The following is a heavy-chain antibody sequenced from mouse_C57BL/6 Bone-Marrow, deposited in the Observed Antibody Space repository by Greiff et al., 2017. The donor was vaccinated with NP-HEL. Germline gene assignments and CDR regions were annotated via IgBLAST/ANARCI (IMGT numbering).Heavy chain of an antibody. V-gene: IGHV10-1*01. J-gene: IGHJ1*03. CDR1: GFSFNTYA. CDR3: VRLVGYYGSSSYWYFDV. CDR2: IRSKSNNYAT. Sequence: DVHLVESGGGLVQPKGSLKLSCAASGFSFNTYAMNWVRQAPGKGLEWVARIRSKSNNYATYYADSVKDRFTISRDDSESMLNLKMNNLKTEDTVMYYCVRLVGYYGSSSYWYFDVWGTGTTVTVSS. D-gene: IGHD1-1*01.